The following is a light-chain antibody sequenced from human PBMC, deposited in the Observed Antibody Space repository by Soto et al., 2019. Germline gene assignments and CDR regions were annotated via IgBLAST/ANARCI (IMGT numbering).Light chain of an antibody. CDR2: AAS. CDR3: QQSYGTPLT. Sequence: DIQMTQSPSSLSASVGDRVTITCRASQSISSYLHWYQQKPGKAPKLLIYAASSLQSGVPSRFSGSGSGTDFTLTISSMQPEDFATYYCQQSYGTPLTFGAVTKVDIK. CDR1: QSISSY. J-gene: IGKJ4*01. V-gene: IGKV1-39*01.